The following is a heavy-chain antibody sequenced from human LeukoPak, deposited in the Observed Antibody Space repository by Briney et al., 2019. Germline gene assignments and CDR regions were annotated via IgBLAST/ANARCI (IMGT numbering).Heavy chain of an antibody. CDR3: ARTYSGGSFPGPNWFDP. D-gene: IGHD2-15*01. J-gene: IGHJ5*02. V-gene: IGHV3-21*01. Sequence: GGSLRLSCAASGFTFSSYSMNWVRQAPGKGLEWVSSISSSSSYIYYADSVKGRFTISRDNAKKSLYLQMNSLRAEDTAVYYCARTYSGGSFPGPNWFDPWGQGTLVTVSS. CDR2: ISSSSSYI. CDR1: GFTFSSYS.